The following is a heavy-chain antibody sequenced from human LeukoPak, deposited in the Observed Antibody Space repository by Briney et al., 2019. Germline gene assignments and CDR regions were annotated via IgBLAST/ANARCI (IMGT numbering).Heavy chain of an antibody. CDR1: GFTFDDYA. CDR2: ISWNSGSI. J-gene: IGHJ6*02. D-gene: IGHD2-21*02. V-gene: IGHV3-9*01. CDR3: AKGRYCGGGCYSYYGMDV. Sequence: GRSLRLSCAASGFTFDDYAMHWVRQAPGKGLEWVSGISWNSGSIGYADSVKGRSTISRDNAKNSLYLQMNSLRAEDTALYYCAKGRYCGGGCYSYYGMDVWGQGTTVTVSS.